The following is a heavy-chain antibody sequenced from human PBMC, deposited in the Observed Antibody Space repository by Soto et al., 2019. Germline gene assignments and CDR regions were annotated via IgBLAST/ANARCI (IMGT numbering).Heavy chain of an antibody. CDR3: ARGHSFIVVVVAATNWFDP. V-gene: IGHV4-59*12. Sequence: SETLSLTCTVSGGSISSYYWSWIRQPPGKGLEWIGYIYYSGSTNYNPSLKSRVTISVDTSKNQFSLKLSSVTAADTAVYYCARGHSFIVVVVAATNWFDPWGQGTLVTVSS. CDR2: IYYSGST. D-gene: IGHD2-15*01. J-gene: IGHJ5*02. CDR1: GGSISSYY.